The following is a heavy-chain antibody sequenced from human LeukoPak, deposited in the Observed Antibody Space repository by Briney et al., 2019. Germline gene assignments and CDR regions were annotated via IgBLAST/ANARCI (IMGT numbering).Heavy chain of an antibody. CDR1: GFTFSSYW. D-gene: IGHD7-27*01. CDR2: INLDGSEK. V-gene: IGHV3-7*01. CDR3: AKQTGDWDYFDY. Sequence: GGSLRLSCAASGFTFSSYWMSWVRQAPGKGLEWVANINLDGSEKYYVDSVKGRFTISRDNAKNSLYLQMNSLRAEDTAVYYCAKQTGDWDYFDYWGQGTLVTVSS. J-gene: IGHJ4*02.